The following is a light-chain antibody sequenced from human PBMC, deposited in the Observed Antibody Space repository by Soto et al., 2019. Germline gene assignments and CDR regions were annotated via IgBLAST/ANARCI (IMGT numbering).Light chain of an antibody. V-gene: IGKV3D-15*01. CDR2: GIS. Sequence: IVMTQSPATLSVSPLERATLSCMASQSVNSNYLAWYQQKPGQAPRLLIYGISKRATDIPDRFSGSGSGTEFTLTISSLQPEDFATYYCQQHGQWPITFGQGTRLEIK. CDR1: QSVNSN. J-gene: IGKJ5*01. CDR3: QQHGQWPIT.